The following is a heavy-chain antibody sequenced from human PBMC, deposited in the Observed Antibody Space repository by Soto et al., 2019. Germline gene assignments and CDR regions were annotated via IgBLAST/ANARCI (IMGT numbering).Heavy chain of an antibody. CDR2: ISPKNGNT. CDR1: GYTFSGYS. Sequence: ASVRVSCKASGYTFSGYSISWVRQAPGQGLEWVGWISPKNGNTNTAQKFQGRVTMTTHTSTRTAYMELTSLKFDDTAIYFCARVDRSSSWTFDYWGPGTQVTVSS. J-gene: IGHJ4*02. CDR3: ARVDRSSSWTFDY. D-gene: IGHD6-13*01. V-gene: IGHV1-18*04.